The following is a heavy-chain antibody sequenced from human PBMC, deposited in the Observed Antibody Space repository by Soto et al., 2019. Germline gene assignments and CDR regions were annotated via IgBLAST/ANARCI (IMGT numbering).Heavy chain of an antibody. V-gene: IGHV1-58*02. D-gene: IGHD2-21*02. CDR2: IVVGSGNT. CDR3: ARTPSVVVTAIHYYYYGMDV. CDR1: GGTFSSYA. J-gene: IGHJ6*02. Sequence: ASVKVSCKAPGGTFSSYAISWVRQARRQRLEWIGWIVVGSGNTNYAQKFQDRVTMTRDTSTSTVYMELSSLRSEDTAVYYCARTPSVVVTAIHYYYYGMDVWGQGTTVTVSS.